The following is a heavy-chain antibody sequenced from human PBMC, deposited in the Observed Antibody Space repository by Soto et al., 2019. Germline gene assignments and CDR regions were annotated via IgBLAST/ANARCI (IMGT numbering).Heavy chain of an antibody. Sequence: ASVKVSCKTTGYTFTSYGISWVRQAPGQGLEWMGWISIYNDNTNYAQKLQGRVTMTTDTSTSTAYMELRSLRSDDTAVYYCARMYNGNYMGAFDIWGQGKMVTV. CDR3: ARMYNGNYMGAFDI. V-gene: IGHV1-18*01. CDR1: GYTFTSYG. J-gene: IGHJ3*02. CDR2: ISIYNDNT. D-gene: IGHD1-7*01.